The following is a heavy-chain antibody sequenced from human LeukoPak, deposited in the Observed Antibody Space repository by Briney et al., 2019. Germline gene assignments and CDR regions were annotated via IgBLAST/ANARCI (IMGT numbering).Heavy chain of an antibody. J-gene: IGHJ4*02. V-gene: IGHV3-23*01. CDR2: ISGSGGST. D-gene: IGHD1-7*01. Sequence: GGSLSLSCAASGFTFSSYAMSWVRQAPGKGLEWVSAISGSGGSTYYADSVKGRFTISRDNSKNTLYLQMNSLRAEDTAVYYCAKIGTDNWNYVHFDYWGQGTLVTVSS. CDR1: GFTFSSYA. CDR3: AKIGTDNWNYVHFDY.